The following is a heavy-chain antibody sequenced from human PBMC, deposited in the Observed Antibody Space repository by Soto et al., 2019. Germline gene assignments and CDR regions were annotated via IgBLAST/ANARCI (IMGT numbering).Heavy chain of an antibody. CDR2: TRNKANSYTT. CDR1: GFTFSDHY. V-gene: IGHV3-72*01. D-gene: IGHD1-26*01. J-gene: IGHJ3*02. Sequence: EVQLVESGGGLVQPGGSMRLACAASGFTFSDHYMDWVRQAPGKGLEWVGRTRNKANSYTTEYAASVKGRFTISRDGSKNSLYLQLNSLKTEDTAMYYCTRVLHSGSYGAFDIWGQGTMVTVSS. CDR3: TRVLHSGSYGAFDI.